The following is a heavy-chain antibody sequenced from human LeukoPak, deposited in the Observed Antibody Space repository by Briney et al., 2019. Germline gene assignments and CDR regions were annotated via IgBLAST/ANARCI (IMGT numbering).Heavy chain of an antibody. CDR2: ISGSGST. D-gene: IGHD2-15*01. CDR3: AKVQRIRYCSGGSCLADYFDY. Sequence: PGGSLRLSCAASGFTFSNHAMTWVRQAPGKALEWVSAISGSGSTYYADSVKGRFTISRDISKNTLYLQMNSLRAEDTAVYYCAKVQRIRYCSGGSCLADYFDYWGQGTLVTVSS. J-gene: IGHJ4*02. V-gene: IGHV3-23*01. CDR1: GFTFSNHA.